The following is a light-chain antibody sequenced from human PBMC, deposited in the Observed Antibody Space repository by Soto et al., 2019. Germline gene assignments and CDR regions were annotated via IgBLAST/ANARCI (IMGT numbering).Light chain of an antibody. J-gene: IGKJ5*01. CDR3: QHRV. Sequence: EIVMTQSPATLSVSTGERATLSCRASQTISSNLAWYQQKPGQAPRLLIYDAPNRATGIPARFSGSGSGTEFTLILSSLQSEDFATYYCQHRVFGPGTRLEI. CDR1: QTISSN. CDR2: DAP. V-gene: IGKV3D-15*01.